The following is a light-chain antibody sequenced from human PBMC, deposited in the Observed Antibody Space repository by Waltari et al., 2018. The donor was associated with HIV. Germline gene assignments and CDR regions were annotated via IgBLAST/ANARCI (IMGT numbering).Light chain of an antibody. CDR1: TSNIGKNS. Sequence: QSVLTQPPSVSAAPGQKVTFSCSGSTSNIGKNSVSWYQQLPEAAPKLIIYDNKKRPSGVPDRFSGSKSATSATLAITGLQTGDEADYYCGTWDSSVSAGVFGGGTKLTVL. J-gene: IGLJ2*01. V-gene: IGLV1-51*01. CDR3: GTWDSSVSAGV. CDR2: DNK.